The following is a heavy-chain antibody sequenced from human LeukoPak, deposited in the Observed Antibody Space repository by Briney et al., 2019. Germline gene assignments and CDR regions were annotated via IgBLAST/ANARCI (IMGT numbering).Heavy chain of an antibody. CDR1: GFSYSNYW. V-gene: IGHV3-7*01. D-gene: IGHD2-21*02. J-gene: IGHJ4*02. Sequence: GGSLSLSCVASGFSYSNYWMSWVRQAPGKGLEWVATIKEDGSDKSYVDSVKGRFTISRDNAKNSLYLQMNSLRVEDTAVYYCARDNYGDYTYCGQGTLVTVSS. CDR3: ARDNYGDYTY. CDR2: IKEDGSDK.